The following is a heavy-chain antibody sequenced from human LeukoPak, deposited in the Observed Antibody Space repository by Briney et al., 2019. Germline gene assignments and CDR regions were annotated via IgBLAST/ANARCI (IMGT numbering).Heavy chain of an antibody. CDR3: ARDGPQDDAFDI. CDR2: ISSSSSYI. J-gene: IGHJ3*02. CDR1: GVTFSSYS. Sequence: GGSLRLSCAASGVTFSSYSMNWVRQAPGKGLEWVSSISSSSSYIYYADSVKGRFTISRDNAKNSLYLQMNSLRAEDTAVYYCARDGPQDDAFDIWGQGTMVTVSS. V-gene: IGHV3-21*01.